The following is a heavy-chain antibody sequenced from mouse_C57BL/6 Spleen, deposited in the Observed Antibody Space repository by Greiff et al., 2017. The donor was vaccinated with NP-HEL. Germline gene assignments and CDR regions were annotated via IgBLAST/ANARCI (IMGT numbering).Heavy chain of an antibody. V-gene: IGHV1-81*01. CDR2: IYPRSGNT. D-gene: IGHD2-4*01. Sequence: QVQLQQSGAELARPGASVKLSCKASGYTFTSYGISWVKQRTGQGLEWIGEIYPRSGNTYYNEKFKGKATLTADKSSSTAYMELRSLTSEDSAVYFCARSGDYDREFAYWGQGTLVTVSA. J-gene: IGHJ3*01. CDR1: GYTFTSYG. CDR3: ARSGDYDREFAY.